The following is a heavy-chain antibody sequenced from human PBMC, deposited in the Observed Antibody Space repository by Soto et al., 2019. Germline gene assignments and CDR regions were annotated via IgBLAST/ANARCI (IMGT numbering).Heavy chain of an antibody. CDR1: GFTFSSYA. Sequence: QVQLVESGGGVVQPGWSLRLSCAASGFTFSSYAMHWVRQAPGKGLEWVAVISYDGGSKTYADSVKGRFTISRGNSKNTLSQRIYRLNDKDTSVYYCARRSPPSCTSLNYAFDFCCQETM. J-gene: IGHJ3*01. CDR3: ARRSPPSCTSLNYAFDF. D-gene: IGHD1-26*01. CDR2: ISYDGGSK. V-gene: IGHV3-30-3*01.